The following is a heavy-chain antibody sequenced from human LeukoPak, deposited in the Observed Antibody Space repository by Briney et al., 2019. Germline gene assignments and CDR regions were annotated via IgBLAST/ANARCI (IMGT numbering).Heavy chain of an antibody. V-gene: IGHV4-34*01. J-gene: IGHJ6*03. Sequence: SETLSLTCAVYGGSFSGYHWSWIRQPPGKGLEWIGEINHSGSTNYNPSLKSRVTISVDTSKNQFSLKLSSVTAADTAVYYCARGRYMDVWGKGTSVTVSS. CDR3: ARGRYMDV. CDR2: INHSGST. CDR1: GGSFSGYH.